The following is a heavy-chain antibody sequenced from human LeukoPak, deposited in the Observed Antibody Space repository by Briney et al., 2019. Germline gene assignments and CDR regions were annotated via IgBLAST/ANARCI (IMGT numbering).Heavy chain of an antibody. D-gene: IGHD3-3*01. J-gene: IGHJ6*03. V-gene: IGHV3-53*01. CDR1: GFTVSSYY. CDR2: SYGVSRT. CDR3: ERTSHGTSAVFDHSNYYYMDV. Sequence: GESLRLSCGASGFTVSSYYMSWVRRAPGKGLEWISLSYGVSRTYYADSVKGRFAISRDKSQNTLYLQMNSMRAEDTAVYYCERTSHGTSAVFDHSNYYYMDVWGKGTSVTVSS.